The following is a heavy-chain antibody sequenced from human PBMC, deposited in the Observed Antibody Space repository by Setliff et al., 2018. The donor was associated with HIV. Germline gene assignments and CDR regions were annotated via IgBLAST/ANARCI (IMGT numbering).Heavy chain of an antibody. D-gene: IGHD5-12*01. CDR2: INHSGGT. J-gene: IGHJ4*02. CDR3: ASGHEWLRN. CDR1: GGSFSGYY. Sequence: SETLSLTCAVYGGSFSGYYWSWIRQPPGKGLEWIGEINHSGGTNHNPSLMGRVTMSLDVSKNQISLRLRSVVAADTAVYYCASGHEWLRNWGQGTLVTVS. V-gene: IGHV4-34*01.